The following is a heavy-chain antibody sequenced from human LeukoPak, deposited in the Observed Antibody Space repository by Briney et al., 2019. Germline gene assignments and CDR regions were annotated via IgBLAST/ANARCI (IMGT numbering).Heavy chain of an antibody. Sequence: GGSLRLSCAASGFTFSSYWMHWVRQAPGKGLVWVSRINSDGSSTSYADSVKGRFTISRDNAKNTLYLQMNSLRAEDTAVYYCAKKVAVARADYFDYWGQGTLVTVSS. D-gene: IGHD6-19*01. J-gene: IGHJ4*02. CDR3: AKKVAVARADYFDY. CDR1: GFTFSSYW. CDR2: INSDGSST. V-gene: IGHV3-74*01.